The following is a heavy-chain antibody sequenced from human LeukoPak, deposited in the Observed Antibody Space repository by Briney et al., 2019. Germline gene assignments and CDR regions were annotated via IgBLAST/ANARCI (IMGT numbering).Heavy chain of an antibody. Sequence: SETLSLTCTVSGGSISSYYWSWIRQPPGKGLEWIGYIYYSGSTNYNPSLESRVTISVDASKNQFSLKLSSVTSADTAVYYFXXXXXXXXXXGSILVAFDIWGQGTMVTVSS. J-gene: IGHJ3*02. CDR3: XXXXXXXXXXGSILVAFDI. CDR1: GGSISSYY. D-gene: IGHD2-8*02. CDR2: IYYSGST. V-gene: IGHV4-59*01.